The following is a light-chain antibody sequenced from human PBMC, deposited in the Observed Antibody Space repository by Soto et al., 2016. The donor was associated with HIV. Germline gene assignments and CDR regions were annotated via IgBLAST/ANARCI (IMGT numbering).Light chain of an antibody. Sequence: DIQMTQSPSSLSASVGDRVTITCRASQGISNYLAWYQQKAGKAPKLLISAASTLESGVPSRFRGNGSGTDFTLTITSLQPEDVATYYCQHYYSTPRTFGQGPRWRSN. CDR2: AAS. J-gene: IGKJ1*01. CDR1: QGISNY. CDR3: QHYYSTPRT. V-gene: IGKV1-27*01.